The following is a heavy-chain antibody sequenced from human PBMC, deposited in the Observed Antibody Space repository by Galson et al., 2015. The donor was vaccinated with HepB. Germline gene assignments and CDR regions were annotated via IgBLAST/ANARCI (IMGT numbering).Heavy chain of an antibody. CDR1: GFTFSTYT. Sequence: LRLSCAASGFTFSTYTMGWVRQAPGKGLEWVSDISAGGTTTYYTDSVKGRFTISRDNSKNTLYLQMSSLRVEDTAIYYCAKAGSISWYDYWGQGTLVTVSS. J-gene: IGHJ4*02. D-gene: IGHD6-13*01. CDR2: ISAGGTTT. V-gene: IGHV3-23*01. CDR3: AKAGSISWYDY.